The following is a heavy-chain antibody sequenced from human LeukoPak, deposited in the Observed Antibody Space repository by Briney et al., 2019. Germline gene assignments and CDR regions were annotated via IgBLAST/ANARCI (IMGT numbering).Heavy chain of an antibody. D-gene: IGHD6-19*01. CDR3: ARLAAVPG. Sequence: GASVKVSCKASGYTFTDYYLHWVRQAPGQGLEWMGWIHPNSGGTNYAQKFQGRVVMTRDTSISTAYMELSSLRSDDTAVYYCARLAAVPGWGQGTLVTVSS. V-gene: IGHV1-2*02. J-gene: IGHJ1*01. CDR1: GYTFTDYY. CDR2: IHPNSGGT.